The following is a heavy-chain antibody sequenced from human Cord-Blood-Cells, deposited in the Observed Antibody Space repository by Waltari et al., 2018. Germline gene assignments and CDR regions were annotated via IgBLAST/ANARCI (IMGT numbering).Heavy chain of an antibody. CDR1: GSTFSSYA. Sequence: VQLVQSGAEVKKPRSSVKVSCKASGSTFSSYAIRWVRQAPGQGLEWMGMIIPILGIANYAQKCQGRVTITAYKSTSTAYMELSSLRSEDTAVYYCAISNYCSGSDYWGQGTLVTVSS. J-gene: IGHJ4*02. CDR2: IIPILGIA. D-gene: IGHD3-10*01. CDR3: AISNYCSGSDY. V-gene: IGHV1-69*09.